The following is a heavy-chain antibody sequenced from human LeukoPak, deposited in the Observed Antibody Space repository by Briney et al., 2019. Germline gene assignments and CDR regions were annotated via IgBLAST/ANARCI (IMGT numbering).Heavy chain of an antibody. CDR2: IYYSGST. J-gene: IGHJ3*02. D-gene: IGHD3-22*01. Sequence: PSETLSLTCTVSGGSISSYYWSWIRQPPGKGLEWIGYIYYSGSTNYNPSLKSRVTISVDTSKNQFSPKLSSVTAADTAVYYCARHLYDSSGYYFRNADAFVIWGQGTMVTVSS. CDR3: ARHLYDSSGYYFRNADAFVI. CDR1: GGSISSYY. V-gene: IGHV4-59*08.